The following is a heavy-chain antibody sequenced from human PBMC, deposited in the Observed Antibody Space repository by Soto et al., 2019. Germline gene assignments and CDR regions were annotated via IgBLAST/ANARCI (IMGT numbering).Heavy chain of an antibody. V-gene: IGHV1-2*04. J-gene: IGHJ6*02. CDR2: INPNSGGT. Sequence: ASVKVSCKASGYTFTGYYMHWVRQAPGQGLEWMGWINPNSGGTNYAQKFQGWVTMTRGTSISTAYMELSRLRSDDTAVYYCARGMVRGVIVNYYYYGMDVWGQGTTVTVSS. CDR1: GYTFTGYY. D-gene: IGHD3-10*01. CDR3: ARGMVRGVIVNYYYYGMDV.